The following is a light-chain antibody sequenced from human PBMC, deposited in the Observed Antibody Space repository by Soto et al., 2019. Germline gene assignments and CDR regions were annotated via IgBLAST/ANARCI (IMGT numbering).Light chain of an antibody. CDR1: RSDVGGYNY. Sequence: QSALTQPASVSGSPGQSITISCTGTRSDVGGYNYVSWYQQHAGKAPKLMIYDVSNRPSGVSNRFSGSKSGNTASLTISGLQAEDEADYYCSSYTSILEFGGGTKLTVL. CDR2: DVS. V-gene: IGLV2-14*01. J-gene: IGLJ2*01. CDR3: SSYTSILE.